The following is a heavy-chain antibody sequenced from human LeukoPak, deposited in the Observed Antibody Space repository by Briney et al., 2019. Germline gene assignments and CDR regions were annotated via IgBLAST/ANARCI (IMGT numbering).Heavy chain of an antibody. CDR2: INHSGST. CDR1: GGSFSGYY. Sequence: NPSETLSLTCAVYGGSFSGYYWSWIRQPPGKGLEWIEEINHSGSTNYNPSLKSRVTISVDTSKNQFSLKLSSVTAADTAVYYCARARRGSTSSPFRSSIAARNYFDYWGQGTLVTVSS. J-gene: IGHJ4*02. V-gene: IGHV4-34*01. CDR3: ARARRGSTSSPFRSSIAARNYFDY. D-gene: IGHD6-6*01.